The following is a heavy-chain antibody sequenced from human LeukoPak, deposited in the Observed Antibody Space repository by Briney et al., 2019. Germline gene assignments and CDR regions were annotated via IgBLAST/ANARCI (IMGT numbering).Heavy chain of an antibody. J-gene: IGHJ4*02. V-gene: IGHV4-61*02. Sequence: SQTLSLTCTVSGGSISSGSYYWSWIRQPAGKGLEWIGRIYTSGSTNYNPSLKSRVTISVDTSKNQFSLKLSSVTAADTAVYYCARLKGYCSSTSCYSLDYWGQGTLVTVSS. D-gene: IGHD2-2*01. CDR1: GGSISSGSYY. CDR2: IYTSGST. CDR3: ARLKGYCSSTSCYSLDY.